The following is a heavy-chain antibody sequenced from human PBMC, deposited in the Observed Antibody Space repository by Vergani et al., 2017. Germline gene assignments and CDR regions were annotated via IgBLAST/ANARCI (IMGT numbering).Heavy chain of an antibody. V-gene: IGHV2-5*02. J-gene: IGHJ4*02. CDR1: GFSLSTTGVG. CDR2: IYWDHDK. CDR3: AHRRALGGVGAFDY. D-gene: IGHD3-16*01. Sequence: QITLKESGPTLVKPTQTLTLTCTFSGFSLSTTGVGVGWIRQPPGKALEWLARIYWDHDKRYSPSLKSRLTITKDTSKNQVVLTMTHMDPVGTATYYCAHRRALGGVGAFDYWGQGTLVTVSS.